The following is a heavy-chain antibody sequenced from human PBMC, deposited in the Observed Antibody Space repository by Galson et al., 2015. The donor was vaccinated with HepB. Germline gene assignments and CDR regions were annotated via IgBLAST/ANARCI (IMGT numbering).Heavy chain of an antibody. Sequence: KVSCKASGYTFTSYGISWVRQAPGQGLEWMGWISAYNGNTNYAQKLQGRVTMTTDTSTSTAYMELRSLRSDDTAVYYCAREYYDFWSGFFDYWGQGTLVTVSS. CDR2: ISAYNGNT. CDR1: GYTFTSYG. J-gene: IGHJ4*02. V-gene: IGHV1-18*01. D-gene: IGHD3-3*01. CDR3: AREYYDFWSGFFDY.